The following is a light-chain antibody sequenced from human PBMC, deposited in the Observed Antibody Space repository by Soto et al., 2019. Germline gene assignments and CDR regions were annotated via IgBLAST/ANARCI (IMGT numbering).Light chain of an antibody. CDR3: QQRSNWPHSIT. Sequence: EMVLTQSPATLSLFSGEKAPLSCRAIQSISGYLAWYQQKPGQAPRLLIYDASNRATGIPARFSGSGSETDFTLTISSLEPEDFAVYYCQQRSNWPHSITFGQGTRLEI. CDR1: QSISGY. J-gene: IGKJ5*01. CDR2: DAS. V-gene: IGKV3-11*01.